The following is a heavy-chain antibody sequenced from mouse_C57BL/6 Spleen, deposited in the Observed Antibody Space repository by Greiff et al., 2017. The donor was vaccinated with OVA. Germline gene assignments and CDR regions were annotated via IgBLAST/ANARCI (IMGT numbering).Heavy chain of an antibody. CDR2: IDPETGGT. CDR1: GYTFTDYE. D-gene: IGHD4-1*01. Sequence: QVHVKQSGAELVRPGASVTLSCKASGYTFTDYEMHWVKQTPVHGLEWIGAIDPETGGTAYNQKFKGKAILTADKSSSTAYMELRSLTSEDSAVYYCTRYWDLEAWFAYWGQGTLVTVSA. V-gene: IGHV1-15*01. J-gene: IGHJ3*01. CDR3: TRYWDLEAWFAY.